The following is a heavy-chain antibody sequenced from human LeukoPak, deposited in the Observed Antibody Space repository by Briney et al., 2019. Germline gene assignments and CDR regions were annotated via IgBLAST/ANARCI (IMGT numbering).Heavy chain of an antibody. Sequence: SETLSLTCTVSGGSISSGDYYWRWIRQPPGKGLEWIGYIYYSGSTYYNPSLKSRVTISVDTSKNQFSLKLSSVTAADTAVYSCARDRHYYDSSGYYSLFDHWGQGTLVTVSS. CDR1: GGSISSGDYY. CDR3: ARDRHYYDSSGYYSLFDH. J-gene: IGHJ4*02. D-gene: IGHD3-22*01. V-gene: IGHV4-30-4*08. CDR2: IYYSGST.